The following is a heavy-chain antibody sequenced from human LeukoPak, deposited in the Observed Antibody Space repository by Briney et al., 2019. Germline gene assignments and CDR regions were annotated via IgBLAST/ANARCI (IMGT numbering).Heavy chain of an antibody. CDR1: GGSFSGYY. D-gene: IGHD6-6*01. Sequence: SETLSLTCAVYGGSFSGYYWSWIRQPPGKGLEWIGEINHSGSTNYNPSLKSRVTISVDTSKYQFSLKLSSVTAADTAVYYCARASSIAARYGYWGQGTLVTVSS. J-gene: IGHJ4*02. CDR2: INHSGST. CDR3: ARASSIAARYGY. V-gene: IGHV4-34*01.